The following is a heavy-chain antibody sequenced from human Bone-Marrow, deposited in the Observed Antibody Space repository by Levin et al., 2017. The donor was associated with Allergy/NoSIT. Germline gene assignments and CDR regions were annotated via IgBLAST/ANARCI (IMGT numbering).Heavy chain of an antibody. CDR3: ARASMDSSGYYYVVNY. CDR2: ISSSSSYI. J-gene: IGHJ4*02. CDR1: GFTFSSYS. D-gene: IGHD3-22*01. V-gene: IGHV3-21*01. Sequence: GGSLRLSCAASGFTFSSYSMNWVRQAPGKGLEWVSSISSSSSYIYYADSVKGRFTISRDNAKNSLYLQMNSLRAEDTAVYYCARASMDSSGYYYVVNYWGQGTLVTVSS.